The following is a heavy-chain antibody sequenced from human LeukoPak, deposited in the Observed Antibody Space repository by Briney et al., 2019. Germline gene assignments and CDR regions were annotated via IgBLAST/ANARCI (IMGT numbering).Heavy chain of an antibody. V-gene: IGHV3-49*04. CDR3: TRVYSSGWYRIIDY. Sequence: GRSLRLSCTASGFTFGDYAMSWVRQAPGKGLEWVGFIRSKAYGGTTEYAASVKGRFTISRDDSKSIAYLQMNSLKTEDTAVYYCTRVYSSGWYRIIDYWGQGTVVTVSS. J-gene: IGHJ4*02. D-gene: IGHD6-19*01. CDR1: GFTFGDYA. CDR2: IRSKAYGGTT.